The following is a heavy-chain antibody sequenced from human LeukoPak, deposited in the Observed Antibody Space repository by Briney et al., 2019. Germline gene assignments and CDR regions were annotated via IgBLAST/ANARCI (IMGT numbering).Heavy chain of an antibody. CDR2: FDPEDGET. J-gene: IGHJ3*02. CDR1: GYTFTSYG. Sequence: ASVKVSCKASGYTFTSYGISWVRQAPGQGLEWMGGFDPEDGETIYAQKFQGRVTMTEDTSTDTAYMELSSLRSEDTAVYYCATTTVTMIVIWGQGTMVTVSS. V-gene: IGHV1-24*01. D-gene: IGHD3-22*01. CDR3: ATTTVTMIVI.